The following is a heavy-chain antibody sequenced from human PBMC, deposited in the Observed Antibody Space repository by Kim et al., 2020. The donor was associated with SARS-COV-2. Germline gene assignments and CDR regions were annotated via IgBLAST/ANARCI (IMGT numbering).Heavy chain of an antibody. CDR2: IKTKVEGGTT. CDR3: TTDIVVVATTPVGFEY. CDR1: GFIFSNAW. D-gene: IGHD2-15*01. Sequence: GGSLRLSCAASGFIFSNAWMTWVRQAPGKGLEWVGRIKTKVEGGTTDYAAPVKGRFTISRDDSKKTLFLQMNSLKTEDTAVYYCTTDIVVVATTPVGFEYWGQGTLVTVSS. V-gene: IGHV3-15*01. J-gene: IGHJ4*02.